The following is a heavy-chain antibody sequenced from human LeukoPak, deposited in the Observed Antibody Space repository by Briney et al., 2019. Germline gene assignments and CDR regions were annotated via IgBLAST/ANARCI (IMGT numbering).Heavy chain of an antibody. CDR1: GGSISSYY. V-gene: IGHV4-59*01. J-gene: IGHJ4*02. D-gene: IGHD5-18*01. Sequence: SETLSLTCTVSGGSISSYYWSWIRQPPGKGLEWTGYIYYSGSTNYNPSLKSRVTISVDTSKNQFSLKLSSVTAADTAVYYCARAHGYSYVTDYWGQGTLVTVSS. CDR2: IYYSGST. CDR3: ARAHGYSYVTDY.